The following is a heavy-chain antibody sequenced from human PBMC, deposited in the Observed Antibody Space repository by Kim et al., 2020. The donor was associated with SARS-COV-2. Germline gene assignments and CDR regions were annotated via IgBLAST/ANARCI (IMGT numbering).Heavy chain of an antibody. Sequence: ADSVKGRFTNSRDNSKNTLYLQMNSLRAEDTAVYYCARVLPDYGDYVADYWGQGTLVTVSS. D-gene: IGHD4-17*01. CDR3: ARVLPDYGDYVADY. J-gene: IGHJ4*02. V-gene: IGHV3-53*01.